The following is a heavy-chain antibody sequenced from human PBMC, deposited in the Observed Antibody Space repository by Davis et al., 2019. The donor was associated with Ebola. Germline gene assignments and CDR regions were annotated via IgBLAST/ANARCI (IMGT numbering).Heavy chain of an antibody. J-gene: IGHJ6*02. Sequence: SETLSLTCTVSGGSITSYYWSWIRQPGGKGLEWLGHIYTSGSTTYNSSLKSRVTISMDTSRNQFSLKLSSVTAADTAVYYCARGRYDYGDYYGMDVWGQGTTVTVSS. CDR1: GGSITSYY. D-gene: IGHD4-17*01. CDR2: IYTSGST. V-gene: IGHV4-4*07. CDR3: ARGRYDYGDYYGMDV.